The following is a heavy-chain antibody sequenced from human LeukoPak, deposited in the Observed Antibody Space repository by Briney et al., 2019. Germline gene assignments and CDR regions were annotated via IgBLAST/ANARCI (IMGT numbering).Heavy chain of an antibody. J-gene: IGHJ6*03. CDR3: ASHHIVVVPAAVPYYMDV. Sequence: SQTLSLTCTVSGGSISSGGYYWSWIRQPPGKGLEWIGYIYHSGSTYYNPSLKSRVTISVDRSKNQFSLKLSSVTAADTAVYYCASHHIVVVPAAVPYYMDVWGKGTTVTVSS. V-gene: IGHV4-30-2*01. D-gene: IGHD2-2*01. CDR2: IYHSGST. CDR1: GGSISSGGYY.